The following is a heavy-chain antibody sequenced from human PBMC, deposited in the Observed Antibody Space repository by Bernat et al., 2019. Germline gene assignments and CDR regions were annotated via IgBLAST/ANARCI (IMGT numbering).Heavy chain of an antibody. CDR2: IYPGDSDT. V-gene: IGHV5-51*01. J-gene: IGHJ4*02. CDR3: ARRITYYYDSSGYYYDY. Sequence: EVQLVQSGAEVKKPGESLKISCKGSGYSFTSYWIGWVRQMPGKGLEWMGIIYPGDSDTRYSPSFQGQVTISADKSISTAYLQWSSLKASDTAMYYCARRITYYYDSSGYYYDYWGQGTLVTVSS. CDR1: GYSFTSYW. D-gene: IGHD3-22*01.